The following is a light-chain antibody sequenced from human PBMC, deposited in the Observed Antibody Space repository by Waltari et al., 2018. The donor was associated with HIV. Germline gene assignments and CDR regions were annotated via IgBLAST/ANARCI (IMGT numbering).Light chain of an antibody. V-gene: IGKV1-NL1*01. CDR2: TAS. J-gene: IGKJ2*01. Sequence: DIQMTQSPSSLSASVGDRVTITCRASQGIDSSLAWYQQKPGTAPKLLLFTASRLQSGVPSRFSGSASGTDYTLTIISLQPEDFATYFCLQYYSPSYTFGQGTKLEIE. CDR3: LQYYSPSYT. CDR1: QGIDSS.